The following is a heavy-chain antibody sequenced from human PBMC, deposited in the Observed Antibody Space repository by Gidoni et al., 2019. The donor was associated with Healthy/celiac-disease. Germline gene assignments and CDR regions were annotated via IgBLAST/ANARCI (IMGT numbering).Heavy chain of an antibody. CDR3: ARDLGWYYFDY. Sequence: QVQLVESGGGVVQPGRSLRLSCAASGFTFSSYGMHWVRQAPGKGLECVAVIWYDGSNKYYADSVKGRFTISRDNSKNTLYLQMNSLRAEDTAVYYCARDLGWYYFDYWGQGTLVTVSS. CDR2: IWYDGSNK. D-gene: IGHD6-19*01. J-gene: IGHJ4*02. V-gene: IGHV3-33*01. CDR1: GFTFSSYG.